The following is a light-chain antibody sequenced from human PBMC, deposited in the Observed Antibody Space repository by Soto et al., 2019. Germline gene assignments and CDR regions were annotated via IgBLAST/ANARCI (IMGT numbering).Light chain of an antibody. CDR1: QSIRTW. V-gene: IGKV1-5*01. CDR2: DAS. CDR3: QQYESYSPYT. Sequence: DIPMTQSPSTLSASVGDRVTITCRASQSIRTWLAWYQQKPGKAPKFLIYDASSLESGVPSRFSGSGSGTEFTLTISSLQPDDFATYYCQQYESYSPYTFGQGTKLEIK. J-gene: IGKJ2*01.